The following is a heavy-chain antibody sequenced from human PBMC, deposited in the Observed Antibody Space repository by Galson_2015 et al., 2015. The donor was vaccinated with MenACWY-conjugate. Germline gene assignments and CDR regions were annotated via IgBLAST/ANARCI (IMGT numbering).Heavy chain of an antibody. CDR3: TKAAARYSTSSAFNWFDP. CDR1: GFTFSNYW. D-gene: IGHD6-6*01. V-gene: IGHV3-74*01. Sequence: SLRLSCAASGFTFSNYWMHWVRQAPGKGLEWVSRVNSDGTGTTHADSVKGRFTISRDNAKNTLYLQMNSLRAEDTAIYYCTKAAARYSTSSAFNWFDPWGQGALVTVSS. CDR2: VNSDGTGT. J-gene: IGHJ5*02.